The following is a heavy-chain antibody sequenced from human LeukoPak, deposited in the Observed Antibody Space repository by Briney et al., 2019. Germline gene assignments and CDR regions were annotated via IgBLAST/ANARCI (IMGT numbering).Heavy chain of an antibody. CDR2: IYSGGST. J-gene: IGHJ2*01. CDR1: GFTVSNYY. D-gene: IGHD5-12*01. V-gene: IGHV3-53*01. CDR3: AKEGYSGYGAYWYFDL. Sequence: GGSLRLSCAVSGFTVSNYYMNWVRQAPGKGLEWVSVIYSGGSTYYPDSVKGRFIISRDNSKNTLYLQMNSLRAEDTAVYYCAKEGYSGYGAYWYFDLWGRGTLVTVSS.